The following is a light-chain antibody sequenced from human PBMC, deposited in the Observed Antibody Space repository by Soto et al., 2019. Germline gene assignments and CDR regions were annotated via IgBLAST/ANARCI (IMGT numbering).Light chain of an antibody. J-gene: IGKJ4*01. CDR1: QGIDNA. Sequence: AIQLTQSPSSLSASVGDTVTITCRAGQGIDNALAWYQHKSGKAPKFLIYDASSLESGVPSRFSGSGSGTDFNLTISSLQAEDFATYYCQQFKSYPLTFGGETMVEIK. CDR3: QQFKSYPLT. V-gene: IGKV1-13*02. CDR2: DAS.